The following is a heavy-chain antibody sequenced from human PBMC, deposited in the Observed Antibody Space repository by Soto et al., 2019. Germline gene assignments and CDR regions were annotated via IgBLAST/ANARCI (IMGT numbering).Heavy chain of an antibody. CDR1: GGSISGSYYY. CDR2: VVYTGFT. V-gene: IGHV4-39*01. D-gene: IGHD1-20*01. Sequence: SETLSLTCAVSGGSISGSYYYWAWLRQSPGKGPEWIGSVVYTGFTSYNPSLESRVSVSVDTSKSQFSLKLSAVTAADTAVYYCATSQKGYNWNYFDHWGQGALVTVSS. CDR3: ATSQKGYNWNYFDH. J-gene: IGHJ4*02.